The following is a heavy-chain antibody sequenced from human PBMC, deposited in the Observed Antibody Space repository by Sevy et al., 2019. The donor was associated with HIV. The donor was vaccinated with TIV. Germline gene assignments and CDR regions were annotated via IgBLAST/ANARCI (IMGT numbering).Heavy chain of an antibody. J-gene: IGHJ6*02. D-gene: IGHD2-21*01. V-gene: IGHV3-49*03. CDR2: IRSKTYGGTT. Sequence: GESLKISCTGSGFTFGDYAVSWLRQAPGKGLEWVGFIRSKTYGGTTEYAASVKGRFTISREESKSIAYLQMNSLKTEDTAVYYCTRVQGTISAYFYFGMDVWGQWTTVTVSS. CDR3: TRVQGTISAYFYFGMDV. CDR1: GFTFGDYA.